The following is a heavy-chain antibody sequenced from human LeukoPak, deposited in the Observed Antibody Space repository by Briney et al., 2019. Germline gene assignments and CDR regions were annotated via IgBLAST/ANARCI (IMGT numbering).Heavy chain of an antibody. Sequence: GGSLRLSCAASGFTFSSYVMSWVRQAPGKGLEWVSAISGSGGSTYYADSVKGRFTISRDNSKNTLYLQMNSLRAEDTALYYCAKGYSNSWYGFDYWGQGTLVTVSS. CDR1: GFTFSSYV. D-gene: IGHD6-13*01. V-gene: IGHV3-23*01. J-gene: IGHJ4*02. CDR3: AKGYSNSWYGFDY. CDR2: ISGSGGST.